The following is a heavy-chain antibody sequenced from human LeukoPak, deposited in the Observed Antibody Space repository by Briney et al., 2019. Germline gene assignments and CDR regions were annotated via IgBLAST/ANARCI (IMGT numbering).Heavy chain of an antibody. CDR1: GFTFSNFG. D-gene: IGHD2-2*01. V-gene: IGHV3-23*01. CDR3: ARRTGDTRFCSRFSCFLPDY. J-gene: IGHJ4*02. Sequence: PGGSLRLSCAASGFTFSNFGMSWVRQAPGRGLEWVSGISGGGDTTYYAESVKGRFTISRDTSTNTLSLQMNSLRAEDTAVYFCARRTGDTRFCSRFSCFLPDYWGQGTLVTVSS. CDR2: ISGGGDTT.